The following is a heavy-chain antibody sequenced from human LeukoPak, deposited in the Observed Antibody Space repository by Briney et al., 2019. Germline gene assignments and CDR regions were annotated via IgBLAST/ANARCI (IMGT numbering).Heavy chain of an antibody. J-gene: IGHJ6*03. V-gene: IGHV3-21*01. CDR1: GFTFSSYS. D-gene: IGHD3-22*01. CDR3: ARGSQYYYDSSGYYYDYYYYYMDV. CDR2: ISSSSSYM. Sequence: PGGSLRLSCAASGFTFSSYSMNWVRQAPGKGLEWVSSISSSSSYMYYADSVKGRFTISRDNAKNSLYLQMNSLRAEDTAVYYCARGSQYYYDSSGYYYDYYYYYMDVWGKGTTVTVSS.